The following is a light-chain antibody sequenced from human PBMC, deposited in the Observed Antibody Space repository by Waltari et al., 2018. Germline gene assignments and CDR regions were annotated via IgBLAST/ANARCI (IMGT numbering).Light chain of an antibody. CDR1: ESVSSY. CDR2: DAS. CDR3: QQRTNWVTT. J-gene: IGKJ5*01. V-gene: IGKV3-11*01. Sequence: EIELTQPPANLSLSPGERATLSCRANESVSSYVAWYQQKPGQAPRLLIYDASNRAAGIPARFSGSSYGTDFTLTISSLEPEDFAIYYCQQRTNWVTTFGQGTRLDIK.